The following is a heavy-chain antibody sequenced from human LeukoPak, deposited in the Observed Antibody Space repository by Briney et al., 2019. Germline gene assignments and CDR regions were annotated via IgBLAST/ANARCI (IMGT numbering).Heavy chain of an antibody. D-gene: IGHD4-17*01. J-gene: IGHJ5*02. Sequence: PGGSLRLSCAASGFTYSSNGMHWVRQAPGKGLEWVSYISATGGTIYYADSVKGRFTISRDNAKSTLYLQMNSLRAEDTAVYYCARGHGDYGNWFDPWGQGTLVTVSS. CDR3: ARGHGDYGNWFDP. CDR1: GFTYSSNG. CDR2: ISATGGTI. V-gene: IGHV3-48*04.